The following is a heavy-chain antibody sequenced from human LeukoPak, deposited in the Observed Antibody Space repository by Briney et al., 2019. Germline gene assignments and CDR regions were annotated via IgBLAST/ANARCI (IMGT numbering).Heavy chain of an antibody. Sequence: PSETLSLTCAVSGYSISSGYYWGWIRQPPGKGLDWIASMYHSGSTYYNPSLKSRVTISIDTSTYQFSLGLSSVTAADAAVYYCATQGPTVVTHFDSWGQGTLVTVSS. J-gene: IGHJ4*02. CDR1: GYSISSGYY. CDR2: MYHSGST. V-gene: IGHV4-38-2*01. D-gene: IGHD4-23*01. CDR3: ATQGPTVVTHFDS.